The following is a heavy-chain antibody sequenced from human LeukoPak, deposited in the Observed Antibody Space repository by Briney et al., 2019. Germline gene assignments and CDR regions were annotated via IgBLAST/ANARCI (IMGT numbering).Heavy chain of an antibody. J-gene: IGHJ4*02. CDR3: ARGTLQLWSYYFDY. V-gene: IGHV3-11*01. CDR1: GFTFSDYY. CDR2: ISSSGSTI. Sequence: SGGSLRLSCAASGFTFSDYYMSWIRQAPGKGLEWVSYISSSGSTIYYADSVKGRFTISRDNAKNSLYLQMNSLRAEDTAVYYCARGTLQLWSYYFDYWGQGTLVTVSS. D-gene: IGHD5-18*01.